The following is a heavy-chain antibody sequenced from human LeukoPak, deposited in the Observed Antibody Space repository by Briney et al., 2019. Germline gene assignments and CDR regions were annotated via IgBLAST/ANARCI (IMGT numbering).Heavy chain of an antibody. V-gene: IGHV4-59*01. Sequence: SETLSLTCTVSGGSISSYYWSWIRQPPGKGLERIGYIYYSGSTNYNPSLKSRVTISVDTSKNQFSLKLSSVTAADTAVYYCARVHKDAFDIWGQGTMVTVSS. CDR1: GGSISSYY. CDR3: ARVHKDAFDI. J-gene: IGHJ3*02. CDR2: IYYSGST.